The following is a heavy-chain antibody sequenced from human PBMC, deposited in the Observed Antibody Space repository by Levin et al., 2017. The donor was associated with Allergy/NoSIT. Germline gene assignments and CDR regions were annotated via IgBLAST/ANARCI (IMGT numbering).Heavy chain of an antibody. V-gene: IGHV3-23*01. J-gene: IGHJ4*02. CDR2: ISDSGAST. Sequence: ETLSLTCAASGFTFRIYAMSWVRQAPGKGLEWVSGISDSGASTYHADSVKGRFTISRDNSKNTLYLQMNSLRAEDTAIYYCAKGSAAGRPYYFDYWGQGTLVTVSS. CDR1: GFTFRIYA. CDR3: AKGSAAGRPYYFDY. D-gene: IGHD2-15*01.